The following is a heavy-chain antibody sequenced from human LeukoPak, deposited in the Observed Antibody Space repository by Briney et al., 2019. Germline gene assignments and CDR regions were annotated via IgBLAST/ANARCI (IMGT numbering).Heavy chain of an antibody. D-gene: IGHD3-10*01. CDR3: AKGVYGSGSYSNYGMDV. Sequence: SETLSLTCTVSGGSISSYYWSWIRQPPGKGLEWIGYIYYSGSTNYNPSLKSRVTISVDTSKNQFSLKLSSVTAADTAVYYCAKGVYGSGSYSNYGMDVWGQGTTVTVSS. V-gene: IGHV4-59*01. CDR2: IYYSGST. J-gene: IGHJ6*02. CDR1: GGSISSYY.